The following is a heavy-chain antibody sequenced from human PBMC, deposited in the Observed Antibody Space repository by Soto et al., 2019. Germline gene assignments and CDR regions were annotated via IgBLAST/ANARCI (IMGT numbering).Heavy chain of an antibody. CDR3: ARQQQLVPLTRPGRGDAFDI. CDR2: IYSGGST. CDR1: GFTVSSNY. J-gene: IGHJ3*02. D-gene: IGHD6-13*01. Sequence: GGSLRLSCAASGFTVSSNYMSWVRQAPGKGLEWVSVIYSGGSTYYADSVKGRFTISRHNSKNTLYLQMNSLRAEDTAVYYCARQQQLVPLTRPGRGDAFDIWGQGTMVTVSS. V-gene: IGHV3-53*04.